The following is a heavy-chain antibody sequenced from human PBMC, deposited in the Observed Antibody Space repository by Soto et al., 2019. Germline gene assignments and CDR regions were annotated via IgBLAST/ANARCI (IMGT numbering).Heavy chain of an antibody. J-gene: IGHJ3*02. V-gene: IGHV3-7*01. CDR1: GFSFSSYW. CDR3: EGGVLSYFRRVVGAFDI. Sequence: EVQLVESGGDLVQPGGSLRLSCTASGFSFSSYWMSWVRQAPGKGLEWVANIKQDGSEKYYVDSVKGRFTISRDNAKNSLSLRIDRLGDEGHDVDYCEGGVLSYFRRVVGAFDIWGQGTMVTVSS. CDR2: IKQDGSEK. D-gene: IGHD2-15*01.